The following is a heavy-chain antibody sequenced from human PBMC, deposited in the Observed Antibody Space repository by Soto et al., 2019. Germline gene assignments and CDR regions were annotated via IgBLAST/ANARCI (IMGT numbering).Heavy chain of an antibody. V-gene: IGHV3-30-3*01. CDR3: ARGHTPFYCSSTSCYGGDYYYYGMDV. CDR2: ISYDGSNK. D-gene: IGHD2-2*01. CDR1: GFTFSSYA. J-gene: IGHJ6*02. Sequence: GGSLRLSCAASGFTFSSYAMHWVRQAPGKGLEWVAVISYDGSNKYYADSVKGRFTISRDNSKNTLYLQMNSLRAEDTAVYYCARGHTPFYCSSTSCYGGDYYYYGMDVWGQGTTVTVSS.